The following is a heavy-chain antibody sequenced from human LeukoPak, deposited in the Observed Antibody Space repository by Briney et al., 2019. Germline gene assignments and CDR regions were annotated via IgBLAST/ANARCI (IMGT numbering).Heavy chain of an antibody. J-gene: IGHJ4*02. D-gene: IGHD6-19*01. V-gene: IGHV7-4-1*02. CDR3: ARSTYSSGWYPIYY. CDR1: GYAFTSYA. CDR2: INTNTGNP. Sequence: ASVKVSCKASGYAFTSYAMNWVRQAPGQGLEWMGWINTNTGNPTYAQGFTGRFVFSLDTSVSTAYLQISSLKAEDTAVYYCARSTYSSGWYPIYYWGQGTLVTVSS.